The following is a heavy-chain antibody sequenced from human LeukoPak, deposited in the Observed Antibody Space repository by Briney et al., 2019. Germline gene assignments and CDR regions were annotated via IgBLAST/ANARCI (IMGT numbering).Heavy chain of an antibody. D-gene: IGHD5-18*01. V-gene: IGHV4-4*07. CDR1: GGSIGSYY. J-gene: IGHJ4*02. CDR3: TSSVDTAMVGGY. Sequence: SETLSLTCTVSGGSIGSYYWNWIRQPAGKGLEWIGHIYTSGSANYNPALKSRVSMSVDTSKNQFFLKLSSVTAADTAVYYCTSSVDTAMVGGYWGQGTLVTVSS. CDR2: IYTSGSA.